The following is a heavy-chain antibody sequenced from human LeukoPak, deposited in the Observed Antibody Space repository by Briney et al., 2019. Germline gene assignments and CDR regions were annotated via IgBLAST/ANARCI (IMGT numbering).Heavy chain of an antibody. Sequence: ESLKSSCKGSGYSFSSYWIGWVRQMPGKGLEWMGIIYSGASDARYSPSFQGQVTITTDKSISTAYLQWSSLKASDTAVYFCARGGPNYALDYWGQGTLVTGSS. CDR1: GYSFSSYW. V-gene: IGHV5-51*01. CDR2: IYSGASDA. D-gene: IGHD2-2*01. CDR3: ARGGPNYALDY. J-gene: IGHJ4*02.